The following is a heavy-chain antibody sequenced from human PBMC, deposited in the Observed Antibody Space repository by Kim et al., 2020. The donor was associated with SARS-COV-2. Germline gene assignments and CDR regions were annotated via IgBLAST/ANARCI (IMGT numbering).Heavy chain of an antibody. Sequence: GGSLRLSCAASGFTFSNSPMSWVRQAPGKGLEWVSTIDGRGATTYYPGSVKGRFTISRDNSKNTLYLQMNNLRAEDTAVYFCAKSVQLDYWGQVTLVTDS. J-gene: IGHJ4*02. CDR1: GFTFSNSP. CDR3: AKSVQLDY. CDR2: IDGRGATT. V-gene: IGHV3-23*01.